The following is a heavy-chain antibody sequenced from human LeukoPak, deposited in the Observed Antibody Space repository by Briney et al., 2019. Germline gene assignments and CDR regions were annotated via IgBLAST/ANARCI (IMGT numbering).Heavy chain of an antibody. V-gene: IGHV3-23*01. Sequence: GGSLRLSCVASGFSFPTHAMGWVRQAPGKDLEWVSHISGSGGSTKYSGSVKGRFTISRDNSKNTLYLQINSLGADDTAVYYCAKDQDPHSYGSGSYAPFDHWGQGTLVTVSS. CDR2: ISGSGGST. CDR3: AKDQDPHSYGSGSYAPFDH. J-gene: IGHJ4*02. CDR1: GFSFPTHA. D-gene: IGHD3-10*01.